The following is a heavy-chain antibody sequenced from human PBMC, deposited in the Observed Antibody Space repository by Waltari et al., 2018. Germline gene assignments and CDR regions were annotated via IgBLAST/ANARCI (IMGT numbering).Heavy chain of an antibody. V-gene: IGHV3-74*01. D-gene: IGHD1-26*01. J-gene: IGHJ6*02. CDR3: ASHRPGGYGMDV. Sequence: EVQLVESGGGFVQPGGSLRLSCAASGFPFSSYWMHWVRQAPGKGLVWVSRIKSDGGGTTYAESVKGRFTTSRDNAKKTLFLQMNSLRAEDTAVYYCASHRPGGYGMDVWGQGTTVTVSS. CDR2: IKSDGGGT. CDR1: GFPFSSYW.